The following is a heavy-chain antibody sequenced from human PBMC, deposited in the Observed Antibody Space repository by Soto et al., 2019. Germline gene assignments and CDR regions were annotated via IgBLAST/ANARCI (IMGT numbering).Heavy chain of an antibody. V-gene: IGHV1-69*13. J-gene: IGHJ4*01. CDR3: ASGVAVDRFEF. CDR1: ADTFNNYG. CDR2: VVPLFGTA. Sequence: SVKVSCKASADTFNNYGFSWVRQAPGQGLECVGGVVPLFGTANYAQKFQGRATISADESASTVYLELTHLQSDDTAIFYCASGVAVDRFEFWGLGTLVTVYS. D-gene: IGHD2-15*01.